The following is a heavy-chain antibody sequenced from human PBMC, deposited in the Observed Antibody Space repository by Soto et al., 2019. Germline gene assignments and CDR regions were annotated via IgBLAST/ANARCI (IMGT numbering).Heavy chain of an antibody. D-gene: IGHD4-17*01. CDR1: GFTFSSYA. J-gene: IGHJ6*03. CDR3: AKAGYDYGDYGDYYYYMDV. Sequence: GGSLRLSCAASGFTFSSYAMSWVRQAPGKGLEWVSAISGSGGSTYYADSVKGRFTISRENSKNTLYLQMNSLRAEDTAVYYCAKAGYDYGDYGDYYYYMDVWGKGTTVTVSS. V-gene: IGHV3-23*01. CDR2: ISGSGGST.